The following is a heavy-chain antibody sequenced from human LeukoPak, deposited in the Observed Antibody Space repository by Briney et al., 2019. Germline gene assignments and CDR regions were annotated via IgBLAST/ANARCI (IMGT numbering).Heavy chain of an antibody. J-gene: IGHJ4*02. Sequence: GGSLRLPCAASGFTFSSYSMNWVRQAPGKGLEWVSSISSSSSYIYYADSVKGRFTISRDNAKNSLYLQMNSLRAEDTAVYYCARDLGSGHPPNFDYWGQGTLVTVSS. CDR1: GFTFSSYS. CDR3: ARDLGSGHPPNFDY. V-gene: IGHV3-21*01. D-gene: IGHD2-15*01. CDR2: ISSSSSYI.